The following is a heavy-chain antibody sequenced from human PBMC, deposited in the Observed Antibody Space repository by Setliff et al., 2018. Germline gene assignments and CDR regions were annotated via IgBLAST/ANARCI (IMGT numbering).Heavy chain of an antibody. D-gene: IGHD1-1*01. J-gene: IGHJ6*03. CDR2: IWGDGGTK. V-gene: IGHV3-33*03. CDR3: TSAKLERRTGHHYYMDV. Sequence: GGSLRLSCAASGFTFSTYRMHWVRQAPGKGLEWVAVIWGDGGTKYHADSVKGRFTISRDNSKNTLYLQMNSLKTEDTATYYCTSAKLERRTGHHYYMDVWGKGTTVTVSS. CDR1: GFTFSTYR.